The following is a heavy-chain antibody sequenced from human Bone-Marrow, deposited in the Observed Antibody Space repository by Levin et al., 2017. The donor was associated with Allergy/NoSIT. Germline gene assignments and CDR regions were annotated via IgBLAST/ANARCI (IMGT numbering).Heavy chain of an antibody. D-gene: IGHD5-18*01. CDR2: ISGSGGST. V-gene: IGHV3-23*01. J-gene: IGHJ6*02. CDR3: AKDAPDNVDTAMVDFSYYYGMDV. Sequence: GESLKISCAASGFTFSSYAMSWVRQAPGKGLEWVSAISGSGGSTYYADSVKGRFTISRDNSKNTLYLQMNSLRAEDTAVYYCAKDAPDNVDTAMVDFSYYYGMDVWGQGTTVTVSS. CDR1: GFTFSSYA.